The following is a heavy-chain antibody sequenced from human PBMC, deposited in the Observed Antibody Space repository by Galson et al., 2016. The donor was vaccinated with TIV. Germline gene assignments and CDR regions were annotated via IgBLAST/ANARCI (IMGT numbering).Heavy chain of an antibody. V-gene: IGHV2-70*11. D-gene: IGHD6-19*01. CDR2: IDGDDDT. J-gene: IGHJ6*02. CDR1: GFSLSRSRMC. Sequence: PALVKPTQTLTLTCTFSGFSLSRSRMCVTWMRQPPGKALEWLARIDGDDDTYYNNFLATRLFITKDTSRNQVVLTLTNLVPADTATYYCARASSDYFYNYGMDVWGQGTTVTVS. CDR3: ARASSDYFYNYGMDV.